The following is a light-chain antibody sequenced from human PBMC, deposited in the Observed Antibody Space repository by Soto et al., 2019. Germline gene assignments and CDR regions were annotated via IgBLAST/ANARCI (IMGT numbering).Light chain of an antibody. CDR2: GIY. Sequence: EIVLTQSPGTLSLSPGERATLSCRASQSVTNRYFAWYQQRPGQAPRLLIYGIYNRATGIPDRFSGSGSGTDFTLTIRSLQPEDFATYYCQQSYSTHITFGQGTRVEIK. V-gene: IGKV3-20*01. J-gene: IGKJ5*01. CDR1: QSVTNRY. CDR3: QQSYSTHIT.